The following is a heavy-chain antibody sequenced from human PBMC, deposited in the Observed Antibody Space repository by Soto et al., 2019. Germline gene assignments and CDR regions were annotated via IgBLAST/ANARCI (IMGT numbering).Heavy chain of an antibody. J-gene: IGHJ4*02. CDR2: ISSSSSYI. Sequence: EVQLVGSGGGLVKPGGSLRLSCAASGFTFSSYSMNWVRQAPGKGLEWVSSISSSSSYIYYADSVKGRFTISRDNAKNSLYLQMNSLRAEDTAVYYCARVGGQLVPGFDYWGQGTLVTVSS. CDR3: ARVGGQLVPGFDY. CDR1: GFTFSSYS. V-gene: IGHV3-21*01. D-gene: IGHD6-6*01.